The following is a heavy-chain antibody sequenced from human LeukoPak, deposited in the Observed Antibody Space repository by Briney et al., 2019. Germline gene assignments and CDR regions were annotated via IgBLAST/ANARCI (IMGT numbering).Heavy chain of an antibody. CDR1: GGSISNSTYY. Sequence: SETLSLTCTVSGGSISNSTYYWAWIRQPPGKGLEWIASIFYSGTTYYNPSLKSRITISADTSKNQFSLKLSSVTAADTAVYYCARQPKYCSGGSCYGPDAFDIWGQGTMVTVSS. CDR2: IFYSGTT. J-gene: IGHJ3*02. CDR3: ARQPKYCSGGSCYGPDAFDI. D-gene: IGHD2-15*01. V-gene: IGHV4-39*01.